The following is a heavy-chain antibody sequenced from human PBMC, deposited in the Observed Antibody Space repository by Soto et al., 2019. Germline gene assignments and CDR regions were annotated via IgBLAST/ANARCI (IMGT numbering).Heavy chain of an antibody. D-gene: IGHD5-18*01. CDR3: VKERSGHSYADS. CDR1: GFTFSNYG. V-gene: IGHV3-21*01. Sequence: GGSLRLSCAVSGFTFSNYGMNWVRQAPGKGLEWVSSIDGRSTYTYYADSVRGRFTVSRDNAKNSLYLQMNSLRAEDTAVYYCVKERSGHSYADSWGQGTLVTVSS. CDR2: IDGRSTYT. J-gene: IGHJ4*02.